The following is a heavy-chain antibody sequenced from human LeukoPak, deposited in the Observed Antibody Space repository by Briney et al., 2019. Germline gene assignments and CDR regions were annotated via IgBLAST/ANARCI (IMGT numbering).Heavy chain of an antibody. CDR1: GYTFNSYG. Sequence: ASVKVSCKASGYTFNSYGISWVRQAPGLGLEWMGWINPNSGGTNYAQKFQGRVTMTRDTSISTAYMELSRLRSDDTAVYYCARETRAVAARQYAFDIWGQGTMVTVSS. D-gene: IGHD6-19*01. V-gene: IGHV1-2*02. CDR2: INPNSGGT. CDR3: ARETRAVAARQYAFDI. J-gene: IGHJ3*02.